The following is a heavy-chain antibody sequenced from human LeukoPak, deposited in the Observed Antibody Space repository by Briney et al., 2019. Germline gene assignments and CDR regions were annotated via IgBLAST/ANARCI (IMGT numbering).Heavy chain of an antibody. CDR2: IYYSGST. Sequence: SETLSLTCTVSGGSISSYYWGWIRQPPGKGLEWIGSIYYSGSTYYNPSLKSRVTISVDTSKNQFSLKLGSVTAADTAVYYCARRGGSYYDYYYYMDVWGKGTTVTVSS. J-gene: IGHJ6*03. CDR1: GGSISSYY. V-gene: IGHV4-39*01. D-gene: IGHD1-26*01. CDR3: ARRGGSYYDYYYYMDV.